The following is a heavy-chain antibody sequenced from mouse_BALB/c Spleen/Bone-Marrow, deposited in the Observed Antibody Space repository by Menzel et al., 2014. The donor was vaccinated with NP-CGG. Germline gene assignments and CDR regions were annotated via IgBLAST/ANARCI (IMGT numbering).Heavy chain of an antibody. Sequence: EVKLVESGGGLVQPGGSLRLSCATSGFTFTDYYMSWVRQPPGKALEWLGFIRNKANGHTTEYSASVKGRFTISRDNSQSILYLQMNPLRAEDSATYYCARDGSWFAYWGQGTLVTVSA. J-gene: IGHJ3*01. CDR2: IRNKANGHTT. CDR1: GFTFTDYY. CDR3: ARDGSWFAY. V-gene: IGHV7-3*02.